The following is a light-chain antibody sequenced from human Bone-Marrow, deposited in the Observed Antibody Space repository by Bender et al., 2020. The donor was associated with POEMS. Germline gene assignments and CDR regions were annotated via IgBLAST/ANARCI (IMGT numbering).Light chain of an antibody. Sequence: QSALTQPASVSGSPGQSITISCTGTSSDIGDYNYVSWYQQHPDKAPKLLIYEVSNRPSGVSSRFSGSKSGYTASLTISGLQAEDEADYYCCSYAGTGTSSFGGGTKLTVL. CDR1: SSDIGDYNY. CDR2: EVS. J-gene: IGLJ3*02. CDR3: CSYAGTGTSS. V-gene: IGLV2-14*03.